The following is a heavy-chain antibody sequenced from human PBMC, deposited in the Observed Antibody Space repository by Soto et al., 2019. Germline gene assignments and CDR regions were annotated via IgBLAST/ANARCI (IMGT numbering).Heavy chain of an antibody. CDR1: GGSISSSSYY. D-gene: IGHD6-19*01. Sequence: QLQLQESGPGLVKPSETLSLTCTVSGGSISSSSYYWGWIRQPPGKGLEWIGSIYYSGSTYYNPSLKSRVTISVDTSKNQFSLKLSSVTAADTAVYYCARHAVQSSGVTDYWGQGTLVTVSS. V-gene: IGHV4-39*01. CDR3: ARHAVQSSGVTDY. J-gene: IGHJ4*02. CDR2: IYYSGST.